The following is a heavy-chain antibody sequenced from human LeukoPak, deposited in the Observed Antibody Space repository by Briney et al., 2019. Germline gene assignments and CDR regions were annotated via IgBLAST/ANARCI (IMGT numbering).Heavy chain of an antibody. CDR3: VRDEGLTGYPDY. J-gene: IGHJ4*02. V-gene: IGHV4-4*07. D-gene: IGHD3-9*01. CDR1: GGSITNYY. Sequence: SETLSLTCSVSGGSITNYYWSWIRQPAGKGLEWIGRFYSRGTTYYNPPLRSRVSLSGDESKNQLSLKMHSVTAADTAVYYCVRDEGLTGYPDYWGQGTLVTVSS. CDR2: FYSRGTT.